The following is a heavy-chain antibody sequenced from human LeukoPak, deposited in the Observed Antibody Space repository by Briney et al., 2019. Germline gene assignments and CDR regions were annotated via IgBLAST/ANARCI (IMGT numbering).Heavy chain of an antibody. CDR1: GFTFSSYW. D-gene: IGHD1-7*01. CDR3: AREIPRGTSTLDY. V-gene: IGHV3-7*01. CDR2: IKQDGSEK. J-gene: IGHJ4*02. Sequence: PGGSLRLSCAASGFTFSSYWMSWVRQAPGKGLEWVANIKQDGSEKYYVDSVKGRFTISRDNAKNSLYLQMNSLRAEDTAVYYCAREIPRGTSTLDYWGQGILVTVSS.